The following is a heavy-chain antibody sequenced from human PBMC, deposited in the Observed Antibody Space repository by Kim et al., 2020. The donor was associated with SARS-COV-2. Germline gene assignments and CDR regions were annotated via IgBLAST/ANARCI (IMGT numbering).Heavy chain of an antibody. CDR3: AREGGGVAGTVDY. D-gene: IGHD6-19*01. V-gene: IGHV4-34*01. CDR1: GGSFSGYY. Sequence: SETLSLTCAVYGGSFSGYYWSWIRQPPGKGLEWIGEINHSGSTNYNPSLKSRVTISVDTSKNQFSLKLSSVTAADTAVYYCAREGGGVAGTVDYWGQGT. J-gene: IGHJ4*02. CDR2: INHSGST.